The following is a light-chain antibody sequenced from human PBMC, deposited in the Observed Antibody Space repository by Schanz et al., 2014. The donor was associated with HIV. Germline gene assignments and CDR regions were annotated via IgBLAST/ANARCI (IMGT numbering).Light chain of an antibody. Sequence: NFMLTQPLSVSESPGKTITISCTRSGGGTASDSVQWYQQRPGSAPTTVIYDSYQRPYGVPSRFSGSFDRSSNSASLTISGLMTEDEADYYCQSFDNDSPAVFGGGTKLTVL. J-gene: IGLJ3*02. V-gene: IGLV6-57*04. CDR1: GGGTASDS. CDR3: QSFDNDSPAV. CDR2: DSY.